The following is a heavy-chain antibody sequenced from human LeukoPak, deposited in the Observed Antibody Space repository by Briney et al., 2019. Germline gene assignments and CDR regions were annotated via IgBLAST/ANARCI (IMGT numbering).Heavy chain of an antibody. CDR2: ISIGGRTQ. CDR1: GFTFSSYE. D-gene: IGHD6-19*01. CDR3: AGAVAGTMYYYYYMDV. J-gene: IGHJ6*03. Sequence: PGGSLRLSCAASGFTFSSYEMNWVRQAPGKGLEWVSYISIGGRTQYYADSVKGRFTISRDNAKNSLYLQMNSLRAEDTAVYYCAGAVAGTMYYYYYMDVWGKGTTVTVSS. V-gene: IGHV3-48*03.